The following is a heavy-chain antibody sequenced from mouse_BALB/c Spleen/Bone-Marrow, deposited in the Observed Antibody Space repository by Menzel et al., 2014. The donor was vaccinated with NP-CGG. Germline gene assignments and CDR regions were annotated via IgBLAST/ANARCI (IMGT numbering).Heavy chain of an antibody. J-gene: IGHJ2*01. D-gene: IGHD1-2*01. Sequence: EVQLQQSGAELVKPGASVKLSCTASGFNIKDTYMHWVKQRPEQGLEWIGRIDPANGNTKYDPKFQGKATITADTSSVTAYLQLSSLTSEDTAVYYCARYYYGYYFDYWGQGTTLTVSS. CDR3: ARYYYGYYFDY. CDR1: GFNIKDTY. V-gene: IGHV14-3*02. CDR2: IDPANGNT.